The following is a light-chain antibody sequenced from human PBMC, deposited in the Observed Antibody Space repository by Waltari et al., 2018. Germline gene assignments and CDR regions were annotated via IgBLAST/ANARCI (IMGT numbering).Light chain of an antibody. J-gene: IGKJ1*01. V-gene: IGKV1-27*01. CDR3: QRYAIDAT. Sequence: DIQMIQSPSSLSASVGDRVTITCRASQDITNHLAWYQQKPGKVPRLLIYAVSTLQSGVSSRFRRSGSGTDFTLTINSLQPEDVATYYCQRYAIDATFGQGTKVEMK. CDR1: QDITNH. CDR2: AVS.